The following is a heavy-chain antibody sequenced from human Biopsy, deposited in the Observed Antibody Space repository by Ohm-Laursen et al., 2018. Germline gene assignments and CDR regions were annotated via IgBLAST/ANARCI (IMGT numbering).Heavy chain of an antibody. D-gene: IGHD3-10*01. CDR2: INDSGRT. V-gene: IGHV4-34*01. CDR1: GGSFSGYY. J-gene: IGHJ5*02. Sequence: SETLSLTCGVYGGSFSGYYCSWIRQPPGKGLEWIGGINDSGRTNYNPSLRSRVTFSVDTSKNQFSLKLSSVTAADTAVYYCARGTNYYGSGRNRHWFDPWGQGTQVTVSS. CDR3: ARGTNYYGSGRNRHWFDP.